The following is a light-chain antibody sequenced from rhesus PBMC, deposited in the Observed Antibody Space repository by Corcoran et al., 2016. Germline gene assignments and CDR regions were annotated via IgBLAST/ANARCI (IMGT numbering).Light chain of an antibody. Sequence: DIQMTQSPSSLSASVGDRVTITCRTSENVNNYLNWYQQKPGKAPKLLIYKASTLQSGVPSRFSGSGSGTDYTFPISSLQSEEVATYYCQHNYGTPPTFGGGTKVEIK. CDR3: QHNYGTPPT. V-gene: IGKV1-74*01. CDR1: ENVNNY. CDR2: KAS. J-gene: IGKJ4*01.